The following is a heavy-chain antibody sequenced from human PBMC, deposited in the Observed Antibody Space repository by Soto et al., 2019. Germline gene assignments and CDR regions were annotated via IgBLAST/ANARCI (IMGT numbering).Heavy chain of an antibody. CDR2: IYYSGST. Sequence: SETLSLTCTVSGVSISSGGYYWSWIRQHPGKGLEWIGYIYYSGSTYYNPSLTSRVTISVDTSKNQFSLKLSSVTAADTAVYYCARTGTTHYYYGMDVWGKGTTVTVSS. V-gene: IGHV4-31*03. D-gene: IGHD1-1*01. J-gene: IGHJ6*04. CDR3: ARTGTTHYYYGMDV. CDR1: GVSISSGGYY.